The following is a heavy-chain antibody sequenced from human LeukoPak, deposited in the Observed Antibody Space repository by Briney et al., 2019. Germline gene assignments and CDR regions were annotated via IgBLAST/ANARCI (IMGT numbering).Heavy chain of an antibody. Sequence: GRSLRLSCAASGFDFRTYGMHWVRQAPGKGLEWVAHIWFDGNNKHYGDSVKGRFTISRDNSKNTLYLQLNSLRPEDTAMYFCARDMQWLIDYWGQGTLVTVSS. J-gene: IGHJ4*02. CDR1: GFDFRTYG. V-gene: IGHV3-33*01. D-gene: IGHD6-19*01. CDR3: ARDMQWLIDY. CDR2: IWFDGNNK.